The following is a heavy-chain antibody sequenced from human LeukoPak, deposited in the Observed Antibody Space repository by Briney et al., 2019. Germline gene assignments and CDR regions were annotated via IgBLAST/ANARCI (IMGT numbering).Heavy chain of an antibody. CDR3: VSFYETY. V-gene: IGHV3-74*01. Sequence: GGSLRLSCAASGSYWVHWVRQAPGKGLVGVSHINSDGSWTSYADSVKGRFTISKDNAKNTVYLQMNTLRAEDTAVYYCVSFYETYWGRGTLVTVSS. J-gene: IGHJ4*02. CDR1: GSYW. CDR2: INSDGSWT. D-gene: IGHD2/OR15-2a*01.